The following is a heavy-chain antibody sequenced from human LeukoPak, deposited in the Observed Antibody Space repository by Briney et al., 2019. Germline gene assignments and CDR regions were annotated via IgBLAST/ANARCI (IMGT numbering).Heavy chain of an antibody. V-gene: IGHV3-23*01. J-gene: IGHJ4*02. Sequence: GGSLTLSCAASGFTFSDYAMSWVRQAPGKGLEWVSTASYYVGKQYHADSVRGRFTVSRDDSRNTVSLQMSSLRVEDTGIYYCAKAGIGADGAGFLCEYWGQGTLVTVSS. D-gene: IGHD1-1*01. CDR3: AKAGIGADGAGFLCEY. CDR2: ASYYVGKQ. CDR1: GFTFSDYA.